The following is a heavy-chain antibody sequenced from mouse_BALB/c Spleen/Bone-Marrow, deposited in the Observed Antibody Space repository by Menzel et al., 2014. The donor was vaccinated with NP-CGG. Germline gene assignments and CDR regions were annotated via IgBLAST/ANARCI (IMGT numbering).Heavy chain of an antibody. V-gene: IGHV1-5*01. CDR2: IYPGNSDT. Sequence: VQLQQPGTVLARPGAAAKMSCKSSGYTFSNYWMHWVKQRPGQGLEWIGTIYPGNSDTTYNQKFKGKAKLTAVTSTSTAYMELSRMTNEECAVYFCTTLARSAFDYWAQGTTLPVSS. D-gene: IGHD3-1*01. J-gene: IGHJ2*01. CDR3: TTLARSAFDY. CDR1: GYTFSNYW.